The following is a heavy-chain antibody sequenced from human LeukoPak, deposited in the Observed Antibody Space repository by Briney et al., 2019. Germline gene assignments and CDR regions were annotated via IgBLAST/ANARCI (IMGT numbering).Heavy chain of an antibody. CDR2: IKQDGSEK. D-gene: IGHD5-18*01. V-gene: IGHV3-7*01. CDR1: GFTFSSYW. Sequence: GGSLRLSCAASGFTFSSYWMSWVRQAPGKGLEWVANIKQDGSEKYYVDSVKGRFTISRDNAKNSLYLQMNSLRAEGTAVYYCARWVDTAMAYYYYYIDVWGKGTTVTVSS. CDR3: ARWVDTAMAYYYYYIDV. J-gene: IGHJ6*03.